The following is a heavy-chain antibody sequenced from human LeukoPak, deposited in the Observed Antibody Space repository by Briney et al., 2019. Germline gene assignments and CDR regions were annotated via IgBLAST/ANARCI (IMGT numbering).Heavy chain of an antibody. J-gene: IGHJ4*02. CDR1: GGSISTYY. V-gene: IGHV4-4*02. Sequence: PSETPSLTCTVSGGSISTYYWSWVRQPPGKGLEWIGEIYRSGTTNYKPSLKSRVTISLDKSRNHFSLKLTSVTAADSAVYYCARRSPYSTGWSSYFDYWGQGALVTVSS. CDR3: ARRSPYSTGWSSYFDY. D-gene: IGHD6-19*01. CDR2: IYRSGTT.